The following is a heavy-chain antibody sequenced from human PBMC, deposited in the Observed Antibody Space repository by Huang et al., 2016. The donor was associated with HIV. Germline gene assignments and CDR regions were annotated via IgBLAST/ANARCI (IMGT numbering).Heavy chain of an antibody. CDR2: TNPNLGNT. J-gene: IGHJ2*01. Sequence: QVQLVQSGAEVKKPGASVKVSCQASGYTFTSYDINWVRQATGQGRGWMGWTNPNLGNTGYAQKFQGRGTSTRNTSISTAYMELSSLRSEDTSVYYCARGPTTGYSSGWYRGNWYFDLWGRGTLVTVSS. V-gene: IGHV1-8*03. CDR3: ARGPTTGYSSGWYRGNWYFDL. CDR1: GYTFTSYD. D-gene: IGHD6-19*01.